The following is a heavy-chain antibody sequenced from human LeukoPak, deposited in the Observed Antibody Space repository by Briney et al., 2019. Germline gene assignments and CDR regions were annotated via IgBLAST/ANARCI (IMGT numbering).Heavy chain of an antibody. CDR2: ISSNGGST. CDR1: GFTFSSYA. J-gene: IGHJ4*02. V-gene: IGHV3-64*01. D-gene: IGHD1-1*01. Sequence: GGSLRLSCAASGFTFSSYAMSWVRQAPGKGLEYVSAISSNGGSTYYANSVKGRFTIPRDNSKNTLYLQMGSLRAEDMAVYYCARGNRVEEYYFDYWGQGTLVTVSS. CDR3: ARGNRVEEYYFDY.